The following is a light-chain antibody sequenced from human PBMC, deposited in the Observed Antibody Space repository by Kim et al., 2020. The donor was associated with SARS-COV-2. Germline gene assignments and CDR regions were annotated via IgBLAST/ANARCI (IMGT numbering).Light chain of an antibody. V-gene: IGLV3-19*01. CDR3: NSRDSSGNHSWV. Sequence: LGQTVRITCQGDSLRSYYASWYQQKPGQAPVLVIYGKNNRPSGIPDRLSGSSSGNTASLTITGAQAEDEADYYCNSRDSSGNHSWVFGGGTQLTVL. J-gene: IGLJ3*02. CDR1: SLRSYY. CDR2: GKN.